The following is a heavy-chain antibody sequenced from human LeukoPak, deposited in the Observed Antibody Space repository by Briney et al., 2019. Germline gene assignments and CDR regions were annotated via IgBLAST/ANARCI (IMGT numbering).Heavy chain of an antibody. CDR3: ARDYYGSKSSSFDP. D-gene: IGHD3-10*01. Sequence: GASVTVSCKASGYTFTSYGISWVRQAPGQGLEWMGWISAYNGNTNYAQKLQGRVTMTTDTSTSTAYMELSSLRSEDTAVYYCARDYYGSKSSSFDPWGQGTLVTVSS. J-gene: IGHJ5*02. V-gene: IGHV1-18*01. CDR1: GYTFTSYG. CDR2: ISAYNGNT.